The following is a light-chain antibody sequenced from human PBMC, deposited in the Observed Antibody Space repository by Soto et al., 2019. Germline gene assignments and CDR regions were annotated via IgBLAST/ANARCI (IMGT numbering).Light chain of an antibody. Sequence: DIKMTHSASTLSAYLRDRVTITWRASQSISNWLAWYQQKPGKAPKLLIYKASSLESGVPSGFSGSGSGTESTLTISSLKPDDFGTYYCQEYNSYWTFGQGTKVDIK. V-gene: IGKV1-5*03. CDR3: QEYNSYWT. J-gene: IGKJ1*01. CDR1: QSISNW. CDR2: KAS.